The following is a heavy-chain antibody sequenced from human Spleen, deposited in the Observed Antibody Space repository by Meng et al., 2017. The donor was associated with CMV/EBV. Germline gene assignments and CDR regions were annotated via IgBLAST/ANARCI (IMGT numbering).Heavy chain of an antibody. CDR1: GDSTCSSISD. J-gene: IGHJ4*02. CDR3: ARGGLYCSGGSCYD. Sequence: QESGHGHANPSLSLYLHSIFCGDSTCSSISDWACIRQPAGAGLEWVGSVVYSGSTYYISSLKSRVFISVDTAKNQFSLKLSSVTAADTVVYYCARGGLYCSGGSCYDWGQGTLVTVSS. V-gene: IGHV4-39*01. CDR2: VVYSGST. D-gene: IGHD2-15*01.